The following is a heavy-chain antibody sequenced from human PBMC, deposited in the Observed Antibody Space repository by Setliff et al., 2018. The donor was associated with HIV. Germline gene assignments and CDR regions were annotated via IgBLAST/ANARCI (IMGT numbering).Heavy chain of an antibody. D-gene: IGHD1-26*01. J-gene: IGHJ4*02. V-gene: IGHV1-46*04. CDR2: IIPSDGST. CDR3: ARDGGHWDLDY. CDR1: GGTFSSYA. Sequence: GASVKVSCKASGGTFSSYAISWVRQAPGQGLEWMGRIIPSDGSTIFAQKLEGRVTLTRDTSTSTTYMELSSLRSDDTATYYCARDGGHWDLDYWGQGTLVTVSS.